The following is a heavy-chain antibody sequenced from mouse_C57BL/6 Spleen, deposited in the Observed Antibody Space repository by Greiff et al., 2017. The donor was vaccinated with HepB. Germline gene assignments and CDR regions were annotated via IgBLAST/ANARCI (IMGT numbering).Heavy chain of an antibody. CDR2: IHPSDSDT. CDR1: GYTFTSYW. V-gene: IGHV1-74*01. J-gene: IGHJ1*03. CDR3: ANDHGSSYPWYFDV. Sequence: VKLQQPGAELVKPGASVKVSCKASGYTFTSYWMHWVKQRPGQGLEWIGRIHPSDSDTNYNQKFKGKATLTVDKSSSTAYMQLSSLTSEDSAVYYCANDHGSSYPWYFDVWGTGTTVTVSS. D-gene: IGHD1-1*01.